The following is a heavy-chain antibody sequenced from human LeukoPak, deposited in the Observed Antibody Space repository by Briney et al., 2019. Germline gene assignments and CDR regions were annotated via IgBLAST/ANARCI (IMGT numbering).Heavy chain of an antibody. Sequence: SETLSLTCAVSGGSISSGGYSWSWIRQPPGKGLEWIGYIYHSGSTYYNPSLKSRVTISVDRSKNQFSLKLSSATAADTAVYYCASVSRGWCFDLWGRGTLVTVSS. CDR3: ASVSRGWCFDL. CDR1: GGSISSGGYS. V-gene: IGHV4-30-2*01. D-gene: IGHD3-10*01. CDR2: IYHSGST. J-gene: IGHJ2*01.